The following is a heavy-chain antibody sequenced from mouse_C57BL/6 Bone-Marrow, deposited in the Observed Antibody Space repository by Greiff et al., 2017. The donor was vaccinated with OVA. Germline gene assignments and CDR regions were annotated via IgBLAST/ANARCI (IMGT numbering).Heavy chain of an antibody. Sequence: VQLQQSDAELVKPGASVKISCKVSGYTFTDHTIHWMKQRPEQGLEWIGYIYPRDGSTKYNEKFKGKATLTADKSSSTAYMQLNSLTSEDSAVYCWARGGLRRGAWFAYWGQGTLVTVSA. CDR2: IYPRDGST. D-gene: IGHD2-4*01. J-gene: IGHJ3*01. CDR1: GYTFTDHT. CDR3: ARGGLRRGAWFAY. V-gene: IGHV1-78*01.